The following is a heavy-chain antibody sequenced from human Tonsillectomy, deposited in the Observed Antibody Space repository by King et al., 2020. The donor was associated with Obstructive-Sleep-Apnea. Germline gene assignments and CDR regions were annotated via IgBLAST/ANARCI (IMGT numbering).Heavy chain of an antibody. CDR3: ARIYSGYHFDY. CDR2: IYYGWST. D-gene: IGHD5-12*01. V-gene: IGHV4-59*01. J-gene: IGHJ4*02. Sequence: VQLQESGPGLVKPAETLSLTCTVSGGSISSYYWSWIRQPPGKGLEWMGHIYYGWSTNYNPSLKSRITISMDTSKNQFSLKVRSVTAADPAIYYCARIYSGYHFDYWGQGTLVTVSS. CDR1: GGSISSYY.